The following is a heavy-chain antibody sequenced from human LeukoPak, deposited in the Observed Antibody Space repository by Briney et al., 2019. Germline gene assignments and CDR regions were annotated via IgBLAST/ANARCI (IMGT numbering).Heavy chain of an antibody. CDR1: GFTFSSYS. Sequence: GGSLRLSCAASGFTFSSYSMNWVRQAPGKGLEWVSSISSSSSYIYYADSVKGRFTISRDNAKNSLYLQMNSLRAEDTAVYYCARDAVNTAMVWGTDYWGQGTLVTVSS. CDR2: ISSSSSYI. J-gene: IGHJ4*03. D-gene: IGHD5-18*01. CDR3: ARDAVNTAMVWGTDY. V-gene: IGHV3-21*01.